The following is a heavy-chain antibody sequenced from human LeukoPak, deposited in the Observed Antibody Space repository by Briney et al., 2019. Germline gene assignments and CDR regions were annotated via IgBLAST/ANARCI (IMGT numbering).Heavy chain of an antibody. J-gene: IGHJ4*02. CDR3: ARGGTTSWVGSFDH. V-gene: IGHV1-18*01. CDR1: DYTFTSYG. CDR2: IIHYNGNT. Sequence: ASGKVSCKACDYTFTSYGISWVRQAPGQGLEWMGWIIHYNGNTNYEQNLQGRVSMTTDTSTTTAYIVLTSLTSDDTAVYYCARGGTTSWVGSFDHWGQGTLVTVSS. D-gene: IGHD1-14*01.